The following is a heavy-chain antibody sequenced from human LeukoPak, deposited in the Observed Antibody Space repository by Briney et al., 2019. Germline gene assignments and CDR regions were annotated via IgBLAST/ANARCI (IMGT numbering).Heavy chain of an antibody. Sequence: GGSLRLSCAASGFTFSSYAMSWVRQAPGKGLEWVSAISGSGGSTYYADSVKGRFTISRDNSKNTLFLQMNGLRVEDTAVYYCAKRSGGSCWDWGQGTLVSVSS. CDR3: AKRSGGSCWD. CDR2: ISGSGGST. D-gene: IGHD2-15*01. J-gene: IGHJ4*02. V-gene: IGHV3-23*01. CDR1: GFTFSSYA.